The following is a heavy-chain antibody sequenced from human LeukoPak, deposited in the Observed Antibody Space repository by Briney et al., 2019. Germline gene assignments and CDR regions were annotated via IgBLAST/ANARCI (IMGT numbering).Heavy chain of an antibody. CDR1: GFTFGSFG. Sequence: GRSLRLSCVAYGFTFGSFGMHWVRQAPGKGLDWVAVIAYDRSDENYADSVKGRFTISRDNFKNTLYLQMNSLGPEDTAMYYCARDVMAVAGTLGFDCWGQGALVTVSS. CDR3: ARDVMAVAGTLGFDC. CDR2: IAYDRSDE. V-gene: IGHV3-30*04. D-gene: IGHD6-19*01. J-gene: IGHJ4*02.